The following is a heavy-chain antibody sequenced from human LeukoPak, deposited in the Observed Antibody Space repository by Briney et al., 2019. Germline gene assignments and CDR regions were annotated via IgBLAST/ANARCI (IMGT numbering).Heavy chain of an antibody. J-gene: IGHJ5*02. CDR1: GFTFSSYR. Sequence: PGGSLRLSCAASGFTFSSYRMSWVRQAPGKGLEWVASIKQDGSEEYCVDSVKGRFTISRDNANNSLYLQMNSLRADDTAVYYCARDIGLRKAAPPGWFDPWGQGALVTVSS. CDR2: IKQDGSEE. D-gene: IGHD6-6*01. CDR3: ARDIGLRKAAPPGWFDP. V-gene: IGHV3-7*01.